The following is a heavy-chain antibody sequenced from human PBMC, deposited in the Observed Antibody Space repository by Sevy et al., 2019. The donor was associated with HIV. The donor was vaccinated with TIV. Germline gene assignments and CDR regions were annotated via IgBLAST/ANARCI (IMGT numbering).Heavy chain of an antibody. CDR1: VFNFGIYW. J-gene: IGHJ4*02. D-gene: IGHD6-6*01. V-gene: IGHV3-7*01. CDR3: ASQAPYFDN. Sequence: GGSLRLSCAASVFNFGIYWMSWVRQAPGKGLEYVANIKQDGSQRYYVDSVRGRFTISRDNAENSLFLEMNSLRDEDTAVYYCASQAPYFDNWGPGTQVTVSS. CDR2: IKQDGSQR.